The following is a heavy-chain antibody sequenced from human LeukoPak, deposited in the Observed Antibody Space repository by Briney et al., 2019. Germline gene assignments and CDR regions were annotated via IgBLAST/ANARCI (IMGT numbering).Heavy chain of an antibody. V-gene: IGHV3-23*01. J-gene: IGHJ3*02. D-gene: IGHD2-2*01. CDR2: ISGSGGST. CDR3: ARLGRVPAANHAFDI. CDR1: GFTFSSYA. Sequence: EGSLRLSCAASGFTFSSYAMSWVRQAPGKGLEWVSAISGSGGSTYYADSVKGRFTISRDNSRNTLYLQMNSLRAEDTAVYYCARLGRVPAANHAFDIWGQGTMVTVSS.